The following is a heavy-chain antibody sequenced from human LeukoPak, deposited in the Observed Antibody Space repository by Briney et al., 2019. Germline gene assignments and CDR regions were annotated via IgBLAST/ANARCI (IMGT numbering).Heavy chain of an antibody. D-gene: IGHD6-13*01. CDR1: GFTFSNSA. CDR2: VSGSGGST. CDR3: ARGQRAAAGFDS. V-gene: IGHV3-23*01. J-gene: IGHJ4*02. Sequence: GGSLRLSCAASGFTFSNSAMSWVRQAPGKGLEWVSSVSGSGGSTYYADSVKGRFTISRDNSKNTLYLQMNSLRAEDTAVYYCARGQRAAAGFDSWGQGTLVTVSS.